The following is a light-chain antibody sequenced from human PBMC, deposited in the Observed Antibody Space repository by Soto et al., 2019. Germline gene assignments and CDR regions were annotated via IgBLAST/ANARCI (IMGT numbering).Light chain of an antibody. CDR2: ENN. J-gene: IGLJ1*01. CDR3: GTWDSSLSAGGYV. CDR1: SSNIGNNY. V-gene: IGLV1-51*02. Sequence: QSVLTQPPSVSAAPGQKVTISCFGSSSNIGNNYVSWYQQLPGTAPKLLIYENNKRPSGIPDRFSGSKSGTSATLGITGLQTGDEADYYCGTWDSSLSAGGYVFGTGTKLTVL.